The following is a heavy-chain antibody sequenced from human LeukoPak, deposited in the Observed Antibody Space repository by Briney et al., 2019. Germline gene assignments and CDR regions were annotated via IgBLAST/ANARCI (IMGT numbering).Heavy chain of an antibody. V-gene: IGHV3-30*18. CDR1: GFTFSYYG. CDR3: AKDGLAAAGWFDY. Sequence: PGGSLRLSCAAFGFTFSYYGMHWVRQAPGKGLEWVAVISYDGSSKYYADSVKGRFTISRDNSKNTLYLQMNSLRAEDTAVYYCAKDGLAAAGWFDYWGQGTLVTVSS. D-gene: IGHD6-13*01. J-gene: IGHJ4*02. CDR2: ISYDGSSK.